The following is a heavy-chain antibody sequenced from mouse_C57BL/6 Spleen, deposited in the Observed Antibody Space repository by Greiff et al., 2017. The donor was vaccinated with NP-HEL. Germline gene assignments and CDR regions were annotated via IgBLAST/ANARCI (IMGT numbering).Heavy chain of an antibody. CDR1: GYTFTSYW. CDR2: IHPNSGST. J-gene: IGHJ2*01. CDR3: ARGGYDGLWDY. V-gene: IGHV1-64*01. Sequence: QVHVQQPGAELVKPGASVKLSCKASGYTFTSYWMHWVKQRPGQGLEWIGMIHPNSGSTNYNQKFKSKATLTVDKSSSTAYMQLSRLTSEDSAVYYCARGGYDGLWDYWGQGTTLTVSS. D-gene: IGHD2-2*01.